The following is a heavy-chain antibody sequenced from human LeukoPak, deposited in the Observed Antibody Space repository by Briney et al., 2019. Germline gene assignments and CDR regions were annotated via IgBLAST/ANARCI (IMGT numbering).Heavy chain of an antibody. Sequence: ASVKVSCKASGYTFTSYDINWVRQATGQGLEWMGWMNPNNGNTGYAQKFQGRVTITRNTSISTAYMELSSLRPEDTAVYYCARGPSAAGKYYFDYWGQGTLVTVSS. CDR2: MNPNNGNT. CDR3: ARGPSAAGKYYFDY. J-gene: IGHJ4*02. CDR1: GYTFTSYD. V-gene: IGHV1-8*03. D-gene: IGHD6-13*01.